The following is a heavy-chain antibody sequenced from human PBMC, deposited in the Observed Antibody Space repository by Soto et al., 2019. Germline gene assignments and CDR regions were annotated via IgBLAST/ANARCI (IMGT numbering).Heavy chain of an antibody. Sequence: ASGKVSHQASCYTFTSYGISWVRQAPGQGLEWMGWISAYNGNTNYAQKLQGRVTMTTDTSTSTAYMELRSLRSDDTAMYYCARDVRWNYDRRYWFDPWGQGPLVTVSS. J-gene: IGHJ5*02. D-gene: IGHD1-7*01. CDR2: ISAYNGNT. CDR3: ARDVRWNYDRRYWFDP. V-gene: IGHV1-18*04. CDR1: CYTFTSYG.